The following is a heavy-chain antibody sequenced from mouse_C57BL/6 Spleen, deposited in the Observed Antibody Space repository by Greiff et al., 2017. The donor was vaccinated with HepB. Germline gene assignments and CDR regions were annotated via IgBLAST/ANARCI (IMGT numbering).Heavy chain of an antibody. Sequence: EVQLVESGGGLVKPGGSLKLSCAASGFTFSDYGMHWVRQAPEKGLEWVAYISSGSSTIYYAETVKGRFTISSDNAKNTLFLQMTSLRSEDTAMYYCARWDYGNYFDYWGQGTTLTVSS. V-gene: IGHV5-17*01. D-gene: IGHD2-1*01. CDR3: ARWDYGNYFDY. CDR2: ISSGSSTI. CDR1: GFTFSDYG. J-gene: IGHJ2*01.